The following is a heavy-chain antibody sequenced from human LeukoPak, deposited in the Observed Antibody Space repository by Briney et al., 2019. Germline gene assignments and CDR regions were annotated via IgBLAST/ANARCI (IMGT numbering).Heavy chain of an antibody. V-gene: IGHV3-30-3*01. Sequence: GGSLRLSCAASGLTFSSYAMSWVRQAPGKGLEWVAVISYDGSNKYYADSVKGRFTISRDNSKNTLYLQMNSLRAEDTAVYYCARNSGSFDIWGQGTMVTVSS. CDR3: ARNSGSFDI. D-gene: IGHD1-26*01. J-gene: IGHJ3*02. CDR2: ISYDGSNK. CDR1: GLTFSSYA.